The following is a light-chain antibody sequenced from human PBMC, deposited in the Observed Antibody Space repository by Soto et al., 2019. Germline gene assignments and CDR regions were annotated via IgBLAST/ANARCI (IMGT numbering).Light chain of an antibody. V-gene: IGKV3-20*01. J-gene: IGKJ2*01. CDR3: QQSYSTPYT. CDR1: QSVSRNY. Sequence: VVLTQSPGTLSLSPGERATLSCRASQSVSRNYLAWYQQKPGQAPRLLIYATFSRATGIPERFSGSGSGTDFTLTISRLEPEDFAVYYCQQSYSTPYTFGQGTKLEIK. CDR2: ATF.